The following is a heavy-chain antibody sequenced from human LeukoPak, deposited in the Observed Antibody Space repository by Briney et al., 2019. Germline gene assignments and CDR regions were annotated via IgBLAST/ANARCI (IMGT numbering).Heavy chain of an antibody. J-gene: IGHJ4*02. CDR1: XXSXSXNSAA. CDR2: TYYRSKWYN. CDR3: ARSPVEYSYNSYVDY. Sequence: SXXSXSXNSAAWXWLRQSPSRGLEWLGRTYYRSKWYNDYAVSVKSRITINPDTSKNQFSLQLNSVTPEDTAVYYCARSPVEYSYNSYVDYWGQGTLVTVSS. V-gene: IGHV6-1*01. D-gene: IGHD5-18*01.